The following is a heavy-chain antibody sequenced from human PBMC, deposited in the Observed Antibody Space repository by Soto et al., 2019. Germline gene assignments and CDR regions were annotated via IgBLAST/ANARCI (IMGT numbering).Heavy chain of an antibody. D-gene: IGHD3-16*01. Sequence: QLQLQESGPGLVKPSETLSLTCTVSGGSISSYYWNWIRQPPGKGLEWIAYIYHSGATNYSPSLRRRATISVDTSKNQFSLKLSSVTAADTAVYYCASVRVFGASAFDIWGQGTMVSVSS. CDR1: GGSISSYY. CDR2: IYHSGAT. J-gene: IGHJ3*02. CDR3: ASVRVFGASAFDI. V-gene: IGHV4-59*01.